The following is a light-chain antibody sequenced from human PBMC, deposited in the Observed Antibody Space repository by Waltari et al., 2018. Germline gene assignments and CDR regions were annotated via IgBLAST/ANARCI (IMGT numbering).Light chain of an antibody. J-gene: IGKJ2*01. V-gene: IGKV3-15*01. CDR3: QQYNNWPPMYT. CDR1: QSISSS. Sequence: EIVMTQSPATLSVSPGERATLSCRASQSISSSLAWYQKKPGQAPRLLMYGASTRATGIPARFSGSGSGTEFTLTISSLQSEDFAVYYCQQYNNWPPMYTFGQGTKLEIK. CDR2: GAS.